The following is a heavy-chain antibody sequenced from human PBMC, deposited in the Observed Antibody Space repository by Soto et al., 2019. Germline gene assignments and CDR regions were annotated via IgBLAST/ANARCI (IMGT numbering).Heavy chain of an antibody. CDR2: ISSSSSYI. J-gene: IGHJ4*02. Sequence: GGSLRLSCAASGFTFSSYSMNWVRQAPGKGLEWVSSISSSSSYIYYADTVKGQFTISRDNAKNSLYLQMNSLRAEDTAVYYCAPRRYSYGDELFDYWGQGTLVTVSS. V-gene: IGHV3-21*04. CDR1: GFTFSSYS. CDR3: APRRYSYGDELFDY. D-gene: IGHD5-18*01.